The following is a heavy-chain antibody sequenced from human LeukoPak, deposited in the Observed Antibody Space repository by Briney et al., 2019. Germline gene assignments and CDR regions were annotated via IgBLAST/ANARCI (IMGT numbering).Heavy chain of an antibody. V-gene: IGHV1-18*01. Sequence: ASVKVSCKASGYTFTSYGISWVRQAPAQGLEWVGWISAYNGNTNYAHKLQGRVTMTTDTSTSTAYMELRSLRSDDTAVYYCARARNYDFWSGHEGYFDYWGQGTLVTVSS. D-gene: IGHD3-3*01. CDR2: ISAYNGNT. CDR3: ARARNYDFWSGHEGYFDY. J-gene: IGHJ4*02. CDR1: GYTFTSYG.